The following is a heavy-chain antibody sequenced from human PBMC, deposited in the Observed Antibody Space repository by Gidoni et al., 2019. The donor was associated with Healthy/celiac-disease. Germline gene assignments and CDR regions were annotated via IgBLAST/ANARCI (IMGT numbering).Heavy chain of an antibody. CDR2: ISSSSSYT. CDR3: ARARLNILWELLYYFDY. CDR1: GFTFSDYY. J-gene: IGHJ4*02. D-gene: IGHD1-26*01. Sequence: QVQLVESGGGLVKPGGSLRLSCAASGFTFSDYYMSWIRQAPGKGLEWVSYISSSSSYTNYADSVKGRFTISRDNAKNSLYLQMNSLRAEDTAVYYCARARLNILWELLYYFDYWGQGTLVTVSS. V-gene: IGHV3-11*05.